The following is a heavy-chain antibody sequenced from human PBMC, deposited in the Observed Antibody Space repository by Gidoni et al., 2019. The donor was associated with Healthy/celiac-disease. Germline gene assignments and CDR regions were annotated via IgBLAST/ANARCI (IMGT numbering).Heavy chain of an antibody. CDR3: TIAAAGTVGGWFDP. CDR2: IRSKAYGGTT. V-gene: IGHV3-49*03. Sequence: EVQLVESGGGLVQPGRSLRLSCTAAGFTFGDYAMSWFRQAPGKGLGWVGFIRSKAYGGTTEYAASVKGRFTISRDDSKSIAYLQMNSLKTEDTAVYYCTIAAAGTVGGWFDPWGQGTLVTVSS. J-gene: IGHJ5*02. CDR1: GFTFGDYA. D-gene: IGHD6-13*01.